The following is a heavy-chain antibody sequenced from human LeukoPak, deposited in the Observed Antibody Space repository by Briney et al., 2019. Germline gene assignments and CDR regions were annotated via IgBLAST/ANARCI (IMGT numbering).Heavy chain of an antibody. CDR1: GFTFSIYA. V-gene: IGHV4-59*01. CDR2: IYYSGST. CDR3: ARGRGNFDY. D-gene: IGHD3-16*01. J-gene: IGHJ4*02. Sequence: GSLRLSCAASGFTFSIYAMSWVRQPPRKGLDWIGYIYYSGSTNYNPSLKSRVTISVDTSKNQFSLKLSSVTAADTAVYYCARGRGNFDYWGQGTLVTVSS.